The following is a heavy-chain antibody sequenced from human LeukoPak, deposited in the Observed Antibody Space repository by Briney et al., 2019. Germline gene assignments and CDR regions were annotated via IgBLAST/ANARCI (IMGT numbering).Heavy chain of an antibody. CDR1: GFTFSSYE. Sequence: PGGSLRLSCAASGFTFSSYEMNWVRQAPGKGLEWVANIKQDGSEKYYVDSVKGRFTISRDNAKNSLYLQMNSLRAEDTAVYYCARALGGPYDYWGQGTLVTVSS. CDR3: ARALGGPYDY. CDR2: IKQDGSEK. J-gene: IGHJ4*02. D-gene: IGHD1-26*01. V-gene: IGHV3-7*01.